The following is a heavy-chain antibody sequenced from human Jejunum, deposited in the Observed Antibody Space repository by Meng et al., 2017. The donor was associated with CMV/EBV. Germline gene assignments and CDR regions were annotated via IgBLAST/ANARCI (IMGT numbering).Heavy chain of an antibody. Sequence: TFSSYSMHWVRQAPGKGLEWVSSISRGSVDIFYADSVRGRFTISRDNTKNSLYLQMNSLGAEDTAVYYCARALHCSNPNCNDPAYWGQGTLVTVSS. CDR3: ARALHCSNPNCNDPAY. V-gene: IGHV3-21*01. CDR1: TFSSYS. D-gene: IGHD2-2*01. J-gene: IGHJ4*02. CDR2: ISRGSVDI.